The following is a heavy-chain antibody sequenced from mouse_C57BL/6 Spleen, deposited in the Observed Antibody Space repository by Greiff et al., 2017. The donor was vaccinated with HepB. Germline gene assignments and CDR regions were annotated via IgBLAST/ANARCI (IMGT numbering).Heavy chain of an antibody. CDR2: ISYNGSN. J-gene: IGHJ4*01. CDR3: ARRGYEDYAIDY. CDR1: GYSITSGYY. Sequence: DVKLQESGPGLVKPSQSLSLTCSVTGYSITSGYYWNWIRQFPGNKLEWLGYISYNGSNNYNPSLKNRISITRDTSKNQFFLKLNSVTTEDTATYYCARRGYEDYAIDYWGQGTSATVSS. V-gene: IGHV3-6*01. D-gene: IGHD3-1*01.